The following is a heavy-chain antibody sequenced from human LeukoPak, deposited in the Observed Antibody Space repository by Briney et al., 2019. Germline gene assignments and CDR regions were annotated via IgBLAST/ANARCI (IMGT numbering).Heavy chain of an antibody. D-gene: IGHD5-18*01. CDR1: GGTFSSYA. CDR2: IIPIFGTA. V-gene: IGHV1-69*01. Sequence: SVKVSCKASGGTFSSYAISWVRQAPGQGLEWMGGIIPIFGTANYAQKFQGRVTITADESTSTAYVELSSLRSEDTAVYYCARDTAMVNDAFDIWGQGTMVTVSS. CDR3: ARDTAMVNDAFDI. J-gene: IGHJ3*02.